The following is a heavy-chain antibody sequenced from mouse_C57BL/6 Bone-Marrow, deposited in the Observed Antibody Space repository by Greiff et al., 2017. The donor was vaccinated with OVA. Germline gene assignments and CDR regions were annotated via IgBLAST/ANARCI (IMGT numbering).Heavy chain of an antibody. J-gene: IGHJ3*01. CDR2: IYPGSGST. CDR3: ARDNDYDRTGFAY. V-gene: IGHV1-55*01. CDR1: GYTFTSYW. D-gene: IGHD2-4*01. Sequence: QVHVKQPGAELVKPGASVKMSCKASGYTFTSYWITWVKQRPGQGLEWIGDIYPGSGSTNYNEKFKSKATLTVDTSSSTAYMQLSSLTSEDSAVYYCARDNDYDRTGFAYWGQGTLVTVSA.